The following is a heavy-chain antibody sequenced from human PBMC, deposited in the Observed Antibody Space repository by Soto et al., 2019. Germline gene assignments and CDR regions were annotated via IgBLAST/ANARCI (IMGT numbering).Heavy chain of an antibody. Sequence: QVQMVESGGGLVQPGRSLRLTCTASGFNFNRFAIHWVRQAPGKGLGWVAVISYDGNNEYVAVPLRDRFAISRDNSQHTVFLQRDDVSVEDTGRYYCERDPATQYWRGREDPWGQGSLVIVSS. CDR1: GFNFNRFA. CDR2: ISYDGNNE. J-gene: IGHJ5*02. D-gene: IGHD2-15*01. CDR3: ERDPATQYWRGREDP. V-gene: IGHV3-30*09.